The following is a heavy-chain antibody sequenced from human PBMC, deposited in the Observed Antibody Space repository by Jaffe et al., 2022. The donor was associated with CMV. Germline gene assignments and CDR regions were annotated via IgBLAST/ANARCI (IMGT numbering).Heavy chain of an antibody. CDR3: ARENSSSWNRRYKGPYGMDV. CDR2: IIPIFGTA. V-gene: IGHV1-69*01. CDR1: GGTFSSYA. Sequence: QVQLVQSGAEVKKPGSSVKVSCKASGGTFSSYAISWVRQAPGQGLEWMGGIIPIFGTANYAQKFQGRVTITADESTSTAYMELSSLRSEDTAVYYCARENSSSWNRRYKGPYGMDVWGQGTTVTVSS. J-gene: IGHJ6*02. D-gene: IGHD6-13*01.